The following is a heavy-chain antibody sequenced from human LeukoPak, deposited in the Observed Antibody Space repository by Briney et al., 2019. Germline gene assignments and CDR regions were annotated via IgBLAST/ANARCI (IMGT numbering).Heavy chain of an antibody. CDR2: IYHRGST. V-gene: IGHV4-4*02. CDR1: GFTFRSYAM. J-gene: IGHJ4*02. Sequence: GSLRLSCAASGFTFRSYAMSWVRQPPGKGLEWIGKIYHRGSTNYNPSLKSRVTMSVDRSKNQFSLNLTSVTAADTAVYYCATSRDGYNHFDYWGQGILVTVSS. CDR3: ATSRDGYNHFDY. D-gene: IGHD5-24*01.